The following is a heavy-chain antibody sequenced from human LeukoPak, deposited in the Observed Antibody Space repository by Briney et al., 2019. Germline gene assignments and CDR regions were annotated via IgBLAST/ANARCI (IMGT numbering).Heavy chain of an antibody. D-gene: IGHD3-16*02. J-gene: IGHJ4*02. V-gene: IGHV4-39*07. Sequence: SETLSLTCTVSGGSISSSSYYWGWIRQPPGKGLGWIGSIYYSGSTYYNPSLKSRVTISVDTSKNQFSLKLSSVTAADMAVYYCARDRYVWGSYRYPLLDYWGQGTLVTVSS. CDR2: IYYSGST. CDR3: ARDRYVWGSYRYPLLDY. CDR1: GGSISSSSYY.